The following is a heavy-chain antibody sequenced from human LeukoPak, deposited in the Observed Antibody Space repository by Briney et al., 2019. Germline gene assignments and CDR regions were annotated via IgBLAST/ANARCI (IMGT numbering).Heavy chain of an antibody. Sequence: SGTLSLTCTVSGDSISSYYWSWIRQPPGKGLEWIGYIYYSGSTNYNPSLKSRVTISVDTSKNQFSLKLSSVTAADTAVYYCARGLMMAVAGRGEFHYWGQGTLVTVSS. CDR2: IYYSGST. CDR1: GDSISSYY. V-gene: IGHV4-59*01. CDR3: ARGLMMAVAGRGEFHY. D-gene: IGHD6-13*01. J-gene: IGHJ4*02.